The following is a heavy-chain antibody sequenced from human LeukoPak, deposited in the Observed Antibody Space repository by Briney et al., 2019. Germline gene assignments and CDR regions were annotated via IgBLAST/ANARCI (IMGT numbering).Heavy chain of an antibody. CDR3: ARGIAAVFDY. CDR2: ISSSSSTI. J-gene: IGHJ4*02. D-gene: IGHD6-13*01. Sequence: GGSLRLSCAASGFTFSSYTMNWVRQAPGKGLEWVSYISSSSSTIYYADSVKGRFTISRDNAKNSLYLQMSSLRDEDTAVYYCARGIAAVFDYWGQGTLVTVSS. CDR1: GFTFSSYT. V-gene: IGHV3-48*02.